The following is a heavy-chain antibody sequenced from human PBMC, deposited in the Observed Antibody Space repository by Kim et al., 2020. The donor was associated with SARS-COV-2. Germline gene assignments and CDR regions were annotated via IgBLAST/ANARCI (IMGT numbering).Heavy chain of an antibody. Sequence: GGSLRLSCAASGFTFSNYGMHWVRQAPGKGLEWVAVIWYDGSYKYYADSVKGRFTISRDNSKNTLYLQMNSLRAEDTAVYYCARDELGIFVAINYYYGMDVWGQGTTVTVSS. D-gene: IGHD3-3*01. V-gene: IGHV3-33*01. J-gene: IGHJ6*02. CDR2: IWYDGSYK. CDR3: ARDELGIFVAINYYYGMDV. CDR1: GFTFSNYG.